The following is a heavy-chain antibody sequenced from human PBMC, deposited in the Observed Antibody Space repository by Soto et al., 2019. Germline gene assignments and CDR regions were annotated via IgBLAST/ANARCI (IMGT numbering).Heavy chain of an antibody. J-gene: IGHJ5*02. CDR3: ARALAAAAKWEGRFWFDP. V-gene: IGHV1-46*01. CDR2: INADGGRT. CDR1: GYAFTRFY. Sequence: GASVKVACKTSGYAFTRFYMRWVRQAPGQGLEWMGTINADGGRTTYAQNFQGRLTMTSDTSTGTIYMELSSLKSDDTAVYYCARALAAAAKWEGRFWFDPWG. D-gene: IGHD6-25*01.